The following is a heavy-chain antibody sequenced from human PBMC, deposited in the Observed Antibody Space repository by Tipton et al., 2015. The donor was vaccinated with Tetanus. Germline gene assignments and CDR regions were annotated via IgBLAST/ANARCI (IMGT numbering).Heavy chain of an antibody. Sequence: TLSLTCAVSGGSISSGGYSWSWIRQPPGKGLEWIGYIYHSGSTYYNPSLTSRVTISVDRSKNQFSLKLSSVTAADTAVYYCARNMVRGVIRVWDGMDVWGPGTSVTVSS. CDR2: IYHSGST. D-gene: IGHD3-10*01. CDR1: GGSISSGGYS. CDR3: ARNMVRGVIRVWDGMDV. J-gene: IGHJ6*02. V-gene: IGHV4-30-2*01.